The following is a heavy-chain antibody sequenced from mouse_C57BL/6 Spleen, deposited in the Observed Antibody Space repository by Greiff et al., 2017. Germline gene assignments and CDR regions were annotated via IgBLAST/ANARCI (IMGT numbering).Heavy chain of an antibody. CDR2: INYDGSST. D-gene: IGHD1-1*01. CDR3: ARGGITTVVDYFDY. V-gene: IGHV5-16*01. Sequence: EVMLVESEGGLVQPGSSMKLSCTASGFTFSDYYMAWVRQVPEKGLEWVANINYDGSSTYYLDSLKSRFIISRDNAKNILYLQMSSLKSEDTATYYCARGGITTVVDYFDYWGQGTTLTVSS. CDR1: GFTFSDYY. J-gene: IGHJ2*01.